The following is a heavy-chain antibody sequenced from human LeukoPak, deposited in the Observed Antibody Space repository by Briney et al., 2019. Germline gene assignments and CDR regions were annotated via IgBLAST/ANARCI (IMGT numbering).Heavy chain of an antibody. Sequence: GGSLRLSCAASGFTFSSYAMHWVRQAPGKGLEWVSSISRSGSTKYYADSVKGRFTISRDNAKNSLFLQMNSLRAEDTAVYYCARVLRYCSGGNCYSGGLGYMDVWGKGTSVTVSS. CDR2: ISRSGSTK. CDR3: ARVLRYCSGGNCYSGGLGYMDV. CDR1: GFTFSSYA. J-gene: IGHJ6*03. V-gene: IGHV3-48*04. D-gene: IGHD2-15*01.